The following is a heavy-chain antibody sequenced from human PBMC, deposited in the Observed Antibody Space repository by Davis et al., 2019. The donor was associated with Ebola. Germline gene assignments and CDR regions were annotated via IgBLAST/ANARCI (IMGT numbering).Heavy chain of an antibody. J-gene: IGHJ4*02. CDR1: GGTFSRYA. CDR2: ISPYNGNT. V-gene: IGHV1-18*01. CDR3: ARDPSDEILTGSLDD. D-gene: IGHD3-9*01. Sequence: ASVPVSCMASGGTFSRYAISWVRQAPGQGLEWMGWISPYNGNTNYAQKLQGRVTMTTDTSTSTAYMELRSLRSDDTAVYYWARDPSDEILTGSLDDWGQGTLVTVSS.